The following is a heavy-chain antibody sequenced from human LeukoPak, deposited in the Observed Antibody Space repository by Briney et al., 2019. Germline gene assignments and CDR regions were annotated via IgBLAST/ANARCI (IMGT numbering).Heavy chain of an antibody. CDR2: ISGSSSYI. CDR3: ARGARKGDDYGGFFDY. Sequence: PGGSLRLSCAASGFTFSSYNMNWVRQAPGKGLEWVSSISGSSSYIYYADSVKGRFTISRDNSKNTLFLQMNSLRTEDTAVYYCARGARKGDDYGGFFDYWGQGTLVTVSS. D-gene: IGHD4-23*01. V-gene: IGHV3-21*01. J-gene: IGHJ4*02. CDR1: GFTFSSYN.